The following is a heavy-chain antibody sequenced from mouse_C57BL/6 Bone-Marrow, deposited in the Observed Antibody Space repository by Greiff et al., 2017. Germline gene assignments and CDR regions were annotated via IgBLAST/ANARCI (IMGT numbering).Heavy chain of an antibody. CDR1: GFTFSDFY. Sequence: EVNVVESGGGLVQSGRSLRLSCATSGFTFSDFYMEWVRQAPGKGLEWIAASRNKANDYTTEYSASVKGRFIVSRDTSQSILYLQMNALRAEDTAIYYCARDAEAYYGYEFAYWGQGTLVTVSA. CDR2: SRNKANDYTT. D-gene: IGHD2-9*01. J-gene: IGHJ3*01. V-gene: IGHV7-1*01. CDR3: ARDAEAYYGYEFAY.